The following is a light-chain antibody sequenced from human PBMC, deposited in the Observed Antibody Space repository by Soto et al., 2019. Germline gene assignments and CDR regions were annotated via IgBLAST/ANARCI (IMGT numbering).Light chain of an antibody. CDR3: GSYAGSSPYV. CDR2: EVS. V-gene: IGLV2-23*02. J-gene: IGLJ1*01. CDR1: SSDVGSYNL. Sequence: QSALTQPASVSGSPGQSITISCTGTSSDVGSYNLVSWYQQHPGKAPKLMIYEVSKRPSGVSNRFSGYKSGNTASLTISGLQAEDEADYYCGSYAGSSPYVFGTGTKVTVL.